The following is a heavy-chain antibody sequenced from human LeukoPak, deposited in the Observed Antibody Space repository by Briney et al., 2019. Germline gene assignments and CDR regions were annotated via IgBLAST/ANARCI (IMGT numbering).Heavy chain of an antibody. V-gene: IGHV1-69*13. CDR1: GGTFSSYA. J-gene: IGHJ5*02. CDR2: IIPIFGTA. D-gene: IGHD6-13*01. Sequence: ASVKVSCKASGGTFSSYAISWVRQAPGQGLEWMGGIIPIFGTANYAQKFQGRVTITADESTSTAYMELSSLRSEDTAVYYCARGYSSSWPFGWFDPWGQGTLVTVSS. CDR3: ARGYSSSWPFGWFDP.